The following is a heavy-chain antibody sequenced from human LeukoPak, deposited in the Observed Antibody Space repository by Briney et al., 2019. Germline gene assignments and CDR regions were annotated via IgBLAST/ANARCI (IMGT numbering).Heavy chain of an antibody. Sequence: SETLSLTCTVSGGSISSSSYYWGWIRQPPGKGLEWIGSIYYSGSTYYNPSLESRVTISVDTSKNQVSLKLSSVTAADTAVYYCARGGFYNSGWEFDYWGQGTLVTVSS. J-gene: IGHJ4*02. V-gene: IGHV4-39*07. CDR3: ARGGFYNSGWEFDY. D-gene: IGHD6-19*01. CDR1: GGSISSSSYY. CDR2: IYYSGST.